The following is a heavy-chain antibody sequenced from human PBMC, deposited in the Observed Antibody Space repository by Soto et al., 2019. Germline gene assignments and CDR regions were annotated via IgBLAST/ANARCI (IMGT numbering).Heavy chain of an antibody. CDR1: GGFLSESY. Sequence: PSETLSLTCAVYGGFLSESYWTWIRQPPGKGLEWIGEINHVGGTNYNPSLKSRVTMSVDTSQNQFSLRLISVTAADTAMYFCVRIRYQLPSSVLWLDPWGQGTPVTFSS. CDR3: VRIRYQLPSSVLWLDP. CDR2: INHVGGT. D-gene: IGHD3-16*01. V-gene: IGHV4-34*01. J-gene: IGHJ5*02.